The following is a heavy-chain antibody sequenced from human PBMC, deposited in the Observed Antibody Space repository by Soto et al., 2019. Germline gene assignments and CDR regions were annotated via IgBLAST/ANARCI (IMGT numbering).Heavy chain of an antibody. CDR2: ISRTSINI. Sequence: EVHLVESGGGVVQPGGSLILSCATSGFNFSRHEMSWVRQAPGKGLEWVSYISRTSINIYYAESMKGRFTVSRDNVKNSLHLHMNSLRAEHTAVYFCAREDDYGDYAFDYWGQGVQVTISS. V-gene: IGHV3-48*03. CDR1: GFNFSRHE. J-gene: IGHJ4*02. D-gene: IGHD4-17*01. CDR3: AREDDYGDYAFDY.